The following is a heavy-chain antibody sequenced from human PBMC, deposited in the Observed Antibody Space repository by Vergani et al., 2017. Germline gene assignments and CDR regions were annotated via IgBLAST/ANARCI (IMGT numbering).Heavy chain of an antibody. CDR1: GFSFRNAW. D-gene: IGHD2-21*01. Sequence: EVQLVESGGGIVKPGGSLRLSCVASGFSFRNAWMNWVRRTPGKGLEWVGRIKSTFDRGTTDYAAAVKVRFTISRDDAKNTLFLQMNGRKTEDIGVYYCTTDPRYCGDGSCYWLRDHHYYGMDVWGQGTTVTVSS. CDR3: TTDPRYCGDGSCYWLRDHHYYGMDV. J-gene: IGHJ6*02. V-gene: IGHV3-15*07. CDR2: IKSTFDRGTT.